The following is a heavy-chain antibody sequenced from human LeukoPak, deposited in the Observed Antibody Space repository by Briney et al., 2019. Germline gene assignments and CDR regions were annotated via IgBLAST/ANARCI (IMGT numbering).Heavy chain of an antibody. V-gene: IGHV3-15*01. CDR2: IKSKTDGGTT. Sequence: GGSLRLSCAASGFTFSNAWMGWVRRAPGKGLEWVGRIKSKTDGGTTDYAAPVKGRFTISRDDSKTTLYLQMNSLKTEDTAVYYCTTSDSSGWSFDYWGQGTLVTVSS. CDR1: GFTFSNAW. J-gene: IGHJ4*02. D-gene: IGHD6-19*01. CDR3: TTSDSSGWSFDY.